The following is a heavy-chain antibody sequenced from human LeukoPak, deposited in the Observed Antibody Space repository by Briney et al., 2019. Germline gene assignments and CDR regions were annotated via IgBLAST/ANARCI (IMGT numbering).Heavy chain of an antibody. D-gene: IGHD2-15*01. CDR3: ARALSVVVVVAATEALDY. J-gene: IGHJ4*02. V-gene: IGHV3-21*01. CDR1: GFTFSSCS. Sequence: GGSLRLSCAASGFTFSSCSMNWVRQAPGKGLEWVSSISSSSSYIYYADSVKGRFTISRDNAKNSLYLQMNSLRAEDTAVYYCARALSVVVVVAATEALDYWGQGTLATVSS. CDR2: ISSSSSYI.